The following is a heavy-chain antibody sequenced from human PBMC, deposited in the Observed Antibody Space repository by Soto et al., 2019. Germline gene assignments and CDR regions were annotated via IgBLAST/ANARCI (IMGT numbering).Heavy chain of an antibody. Sequence: PSETLSLTCTVSGGSITSSTDYWGWIRQPPGKGLEWIGSIYYGGGTYYNPSLKSRVTISVDTSKNQFSLKLSSVTAADTAIYYCASQNCTGGDCYPRWFDPWGQGTLVTSPQ. CDR1: GGSITSSTDY. CDR2: IYYGGGT. V-gene: IGHV4-39*01. J-gene: IGHJ5*01. D-gene: IGHD2-8*02. CDR3: ASQNCTGGDCYPRWFDP.